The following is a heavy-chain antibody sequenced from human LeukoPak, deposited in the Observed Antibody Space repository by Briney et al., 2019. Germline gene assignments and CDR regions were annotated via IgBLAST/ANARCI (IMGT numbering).Heavy chain of an antibody. Sequence: GGSLRLSCAASGFTFSNAWMSWVRQAPGKGLEWVGRIKSKTDGGTTDYAAPVKGRFTISRDSSKNTLYLQMNSLRAEDTAVYDCARQNSRAHLQLWLHERRYYYYYYMDVWGKGTTVTISS. CDR3: ARQNSRAHLQLWLHERRYYYYYYMDV. D-gene: IGHD5-18*01. CDR1: GFTFSNAW. CDR2: IKSKTDGGTT. J-gene: IGHJ6*03. V-gene: IGHV3-15*01.